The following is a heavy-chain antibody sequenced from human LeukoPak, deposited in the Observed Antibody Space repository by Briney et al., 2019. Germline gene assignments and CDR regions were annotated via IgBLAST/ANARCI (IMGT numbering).Heavy chain of an antibody. CDR1: GFTFSTYW. D-gene: IGHD2/OR15-2a*01. J-gene: IGHJ5*02. CDR3: ARGPINSNPGT. V-gene: IGHV3-74*01. CDR2: VSAGGSST. Sequence: GGSLRLSCAASGFTFSTYWMHWVRQAPGKGLVWVSRVSAGGSSTTSADSVKGRFTISRDSAKNTLYLQMNSLRAEDTAIYYCARGPINSNPGTWGQGTLVTVSS.